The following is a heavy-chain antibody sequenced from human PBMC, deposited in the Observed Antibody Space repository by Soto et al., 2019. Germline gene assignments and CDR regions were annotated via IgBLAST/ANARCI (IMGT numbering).Heavy chain of an antibody. CDR2: IYYSGGT. J-gene: IGHJ5*02. CDR3: TREQSDDNYFDP. Sequence: SATLSLTCTVSGAALSSGGYFYTWVRQPPGKGLEWLGYIYYSGGTNYNPSLKSRVTISRDKSKSQFSLRLISVTAADTDVYYCTREQSDDNYFDPWGQGTLVTLSS. D-gene: IGHD6-19*01. V-gene: IGHV4-61*08. CDR1: GAALSSGGYF.